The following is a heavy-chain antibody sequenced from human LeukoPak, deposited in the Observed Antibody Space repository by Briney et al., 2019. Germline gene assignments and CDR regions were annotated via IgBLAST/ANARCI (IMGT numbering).Heavy chain of an antibody. Sequence: GGSLRLSCAASGFTFSSYSMTWVRQAPGKGLEWVSSISSSSSYIYYADSVKGRFTISRDNAKNSLYLQMNSLRAEDTAVYYCARDSPLYDNAFDIWGQGTMVTVSS. CDR1: GFTFSSYS. J-gene: IGHJ3*02. CDR3: ARDSPLYDNAFDI. CDR2: ISSSSSYI. V-gene: IGHV3-21*01. D-gene: IGHD3-9*01.